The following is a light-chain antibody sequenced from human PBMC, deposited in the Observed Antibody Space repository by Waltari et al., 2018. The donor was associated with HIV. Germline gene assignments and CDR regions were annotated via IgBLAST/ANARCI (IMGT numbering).Light chain of an antibody. CDR1: QSIGSK. Sequence: EIVLTQSPDFQSVTPKEKVTLTCRASQSIGSKLHWYQQKPDQSPKLLIKHASQSFSGVPSRFSGSGSGPEFTLTINGLEAEDVATYSCHQSDSLPWTFGQGSKVEIK. V-gene: IGKV6-21*01. J-gene: IGKJ1*01. CDR3: HQSDSLPWT. CDR2: HAS.